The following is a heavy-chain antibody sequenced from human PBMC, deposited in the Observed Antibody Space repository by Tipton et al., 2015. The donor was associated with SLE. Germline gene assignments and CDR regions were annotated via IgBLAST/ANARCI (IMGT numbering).Heavy chain of an antibody. CDR2: IYYSGST. CDR3: ARGAELGMLTFFDY. D-gene: IGHD7-27*01. CDR1: GGSISSHY. V-gene: IGHV4-59*11. J-gene: IGHJ4*02. Sequence: LRLSCTVSGGSISSHYWSWIRQPPGKGLEWIGYIYYSGSTNYNPSLKSRVTISVDTSKNQFSLKLSSVTAADTAVYYCARGAELGMLTFFDYWGQGTLVTVSS.